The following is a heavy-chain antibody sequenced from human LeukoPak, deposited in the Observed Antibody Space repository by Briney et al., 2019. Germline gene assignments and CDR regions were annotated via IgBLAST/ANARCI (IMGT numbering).Heavy chain of an antibody. V-gene: IGHV4-4*07. CDR2: NYTSGNT. J-gene: IGHJ4*02. CDR1: GGSISSYY. Sequence: PSETLSLTCTVSGGSISSYYWSWIRQPAGKGLEWIGRNYTSGNTNYNPSLKSRVTISVDKSKNQFSLKLSSVTAADTAVYYCARAGRYDSSGMGIFDYWGQGTLVTVSS. CDR3: ARAGRYDSSGMGIFDY. D-gene: IGHD3-22*01.